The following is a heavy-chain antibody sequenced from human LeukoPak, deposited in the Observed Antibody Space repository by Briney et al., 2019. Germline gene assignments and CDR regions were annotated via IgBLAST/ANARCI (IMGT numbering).Heavy chain of an antibody. D-gene: IGHD3-10*01. J-gene: IGHJ4*02. CDR3: ARAYGSGSYYTL. Sequence: VASVKVSCKASGCTFTGYYMHWVRQAPGQGLEWMGWINPNSGGTNYAQKFQGRVTMTRDTSISTAYMELSRLRSDDTAVYYCARAYGSGSYYTLWGQGTLVTVSP. V-gene: IGHV1-2*02. CDR2: INPNSGGT. CDR1: GCTFTGYY.